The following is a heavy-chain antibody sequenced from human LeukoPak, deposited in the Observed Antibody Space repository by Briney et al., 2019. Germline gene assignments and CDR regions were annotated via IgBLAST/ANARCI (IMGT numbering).Heavy chain of an antibody. CDR3: ARDFHDAFDI. CDR1: GGSISSYY. J-gene: IGHJ3*02. V-gene: IGHV4-4*07. Sequence: PSETLSLTCTVSGGSISSYYWSWLPQPAGKGLEWIGRTYTSGSTNYNPSLKSRVTMSEDTSKNQFSLKLSAVTAADTAVYYCARDFHDAFDIWGQGTMVTVSS. CDR2: TYTSGST.